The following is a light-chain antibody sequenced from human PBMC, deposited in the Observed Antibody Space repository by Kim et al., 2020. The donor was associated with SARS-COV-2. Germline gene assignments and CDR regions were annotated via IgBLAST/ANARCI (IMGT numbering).Light chain of an antibody. CDR2: GAS. V-gene: IGKV3-15*01. Sequence: EIVMTQSPATLSGSLGGRATLFCRASQSVNNNLAWYQQKPGQAPRLLIYGASKRATDIPARFSGSGSGTEFTLTISSLQSEDFAIYYCHQYDNWPPWTFGQGTKVDIK. CDR3: HQYDNWPPWT. CDR1: QSVNNN. J-gene: IGKJ1*01.